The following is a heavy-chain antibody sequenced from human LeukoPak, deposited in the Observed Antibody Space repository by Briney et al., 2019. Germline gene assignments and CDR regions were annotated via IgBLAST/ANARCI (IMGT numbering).Heavy chain of an antibody. D-gene: IGHD2-21*02. V-gene: IGHV3-23*01. CDR1: GFTFSSYA. CDR2: ISNSGGST. CDR3: VREDTPATAN. Sequence: PGGSLRLSCAASGFTFSSYAMSWVRQAPGKGLEWVSAISNSGGSTYYADSVTGRFTISRDNSKDTLFLQMHSLRPGDTAVYYCVREDTPATANWGQGTLVTISS. J-gene: IGHJ4*02.